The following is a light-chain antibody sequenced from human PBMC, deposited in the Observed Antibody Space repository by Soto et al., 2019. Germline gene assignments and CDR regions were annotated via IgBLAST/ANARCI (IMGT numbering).Light chain of an antibody. CDR2: GAS. CDR3: QQYGSSPQLIT. J-gene: IGKJ5*01. V-gene: IGKV3-20*01. Sequence: ESVLTQSAVPLSLSPGERATLYCRASQSVSSSYLAWYQQKPGQAPRLLIYGASSRATGIPDRFSGSGSGTDFTLTISRLEPEDFAVYYCQQYGSSPQLITFGQGTRLEI. CDR1: QSVSSSY.